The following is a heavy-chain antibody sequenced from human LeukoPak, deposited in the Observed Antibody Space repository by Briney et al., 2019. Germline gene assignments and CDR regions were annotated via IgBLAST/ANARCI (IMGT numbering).Heavy chain of an antibody. CDR1: GFTFSSCS. J-gene: IGHJ4*02. V-gene: IGHV3-21*01. Sequence: PGGSLRLSCAASGFTFSSCSMNWVRQAPGKGLEWVSSISSSSSYIYYADSVKGRFTISRDNAKNSLYLQMNSLRAEDTAVYYCARTVGATRPVDYWGQGTLVTVSS. CDR3: ARTVGATRPVDY. D-gene: IGHD1-26*01. CDR2: ISSSSSYI.